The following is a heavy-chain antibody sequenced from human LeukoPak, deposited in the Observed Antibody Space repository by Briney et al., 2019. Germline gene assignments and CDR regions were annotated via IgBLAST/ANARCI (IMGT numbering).Heavy chain of an antibody. CDR2: ISYDGSNK. D-gene: IGHD3-22*01. CDR3: AKESGDYDSSGYGAFDI. Sequence: PGRSLRLSCAAYGFTFSSYAMHWVRQAPGKGLEWVAVISYDGSNKYYADSVKGRFTISRDNSKNTLYLQMNSLRAEDTAVYYCAKESGDYDSSGYGAFDIWGQGTMVTVSS. CDR1: GFTFSSYA. J-gene: IGHJ3*02. V-gene: IGHV3-30*18.